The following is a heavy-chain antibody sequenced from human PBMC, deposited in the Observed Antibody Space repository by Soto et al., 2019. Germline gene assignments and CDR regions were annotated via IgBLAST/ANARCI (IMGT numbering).Heavy chain of an antibody. CDR1: GITFRSYS. V-gene: IGHV3-21*01. CDR3: ATTYCSGGYCFSSEY. D-gene: IGHD2-15*01. CDR2: ITSDISDI. J-gene: IGHJ4*02. Sequence: PGGSLRLSCAASGITFRSYSMSWVRQAPGKGLEWVASITSDISDIYYEDSVKGRFTISRDNGENSLYLQMTSLGAEDTGVYYCATTYCSGGYCFSSEYWGQGVLVNVSS.